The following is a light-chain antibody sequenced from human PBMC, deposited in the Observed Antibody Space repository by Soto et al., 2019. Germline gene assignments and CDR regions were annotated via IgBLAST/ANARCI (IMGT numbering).Light chain of an antibody. CDR2: KAS. CDR3: QHYNSYSEA. CDR1: QTISSW. V-gene: IGKV1-5*03. Sequence: TQSPSSLSASLADRGTITCRASQTISSWLAWYQQKPGEAPKLLIYKASTLKSGVPSRFSGSGSGTEFTLTISSLQPDDFATYYCQHYNSYSEAFGQGTKV. J-gene: IGKJ1*01.